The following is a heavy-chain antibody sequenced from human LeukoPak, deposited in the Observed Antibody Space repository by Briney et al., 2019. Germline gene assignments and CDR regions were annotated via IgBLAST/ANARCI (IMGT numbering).Heavy chain of an antibody. CDR1: GGFITSGIHW. V-gene: IGHV4-4*02. D-gene: IGHD4-17*01. CDR3: ARDGVTNDGTDV. Sequence: PSETLSLTCTVSGGFITSGIHWWSWIRQPPGKGLEWIGEINHSGSTNYNPSLKSRVAISVDTSKNQFSLKLTSVTAADTAVYYCARDGVTNDGTDVWGQGTTVTVSS. J-gene: IGHJ6*02. CDR2: INHSGST.